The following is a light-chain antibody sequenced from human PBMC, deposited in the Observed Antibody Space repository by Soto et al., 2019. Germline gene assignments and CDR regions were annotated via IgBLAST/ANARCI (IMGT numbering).Light chain of an antibody. V-gene: IGKV3-15*01. Sequence: EIVLTQSPATLSVSPGERATLSCRGSQSVRSNLAWYQQKPGQAPRLLIFDASTRATNIPARFSGSGSGTEYTLTISSLQSEDFAVYYCQQYSNWPPLTFGGGTKVEIK. CDR1: QSVRSN. CDR2: DAS. CDR3: QQYSNWPPLT. J-gene: IGKJ4*01.